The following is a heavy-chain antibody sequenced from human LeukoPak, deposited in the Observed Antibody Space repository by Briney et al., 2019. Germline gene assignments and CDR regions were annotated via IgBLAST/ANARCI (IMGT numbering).Heavy chain of an antibody. D-gene: IGHD5-18*01. CDR1: GFTFSSHD. CDR3: VKGRRRGYAYGTLES. V-gene: IGHV3-30*18. Sequence: GGSLRLSCAASGFTFSSHDMHWVRQAPGKGLEWVAIISYDGGKKDYADSVKGRFTISRDNNKNSLYLQMNGLRTDDTGLYYCVKGRRRGYAYGTLESWGQGTLVTVSS. CDR2: ISYDGGKK. J-gene: IGHJ4*02.